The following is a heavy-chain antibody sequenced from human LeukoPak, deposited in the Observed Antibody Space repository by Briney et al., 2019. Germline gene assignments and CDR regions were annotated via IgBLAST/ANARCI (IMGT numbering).Heavy chain of an antibody. V-gene: IGHV4-34*01. J-gene: IGHJ3*02. CDR1: GGSFSGYY. CDR2: INHSGST. CDR3: ARGRLGEYSSSSERPYDAFDI. D-gene: IGHD6-6*01. Sequence: PSETLSLTCAVYGGSFSGYYWTWIRQPPGKGLDLIGEINHSGSTNYNPSLKSRVTISVDPSKNQFSLKLSSVTAADTAVSYCARGRLGEYSSSSERPYDAFDIWGQGTMVTVSS.